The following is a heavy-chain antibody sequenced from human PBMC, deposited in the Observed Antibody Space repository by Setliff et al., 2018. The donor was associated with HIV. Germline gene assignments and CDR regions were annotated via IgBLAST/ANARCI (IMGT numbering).Heavy chain of an antibody. Sequence: PGGSLRLSCAASGFNVSHNYMTWVRQAPGKGLEWVYIIYSDGRTYYADSVKGRFTISRDDSKNTVYLQMHSLRVEDTAVYYCARGVKWLDPWGQGTLVTSPQ. D-gene: IGHD3-10*01. CDR2: IYSDGRT. CDR3: ARGVKWLDP. V-gene: IGHV3-53*01. CDR1: GFNVSHNY. J-gene: IGHJ5*02.